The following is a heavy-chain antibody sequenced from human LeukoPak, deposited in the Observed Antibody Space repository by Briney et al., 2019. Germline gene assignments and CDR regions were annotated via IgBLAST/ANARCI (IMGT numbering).Heavy chain of an antibody. Sequence: GSLRLSCAASGFTFSSYRMNWVRQAPGKGLEWVSSISSSSSYIYYADSVKGRFTISRDNAKNSLYLQMNSLRAEDTAVYYCARVSSKGVDYWGQGTLVTDSS. V-gene: IGHV3-21*01. J-gene: IGHJ4*02. CDR2: ISSSSSYI. CDR3: ARVSSKGVDY. D-gene: IGHD3-16*01. CDR1: GFTFSSYR.